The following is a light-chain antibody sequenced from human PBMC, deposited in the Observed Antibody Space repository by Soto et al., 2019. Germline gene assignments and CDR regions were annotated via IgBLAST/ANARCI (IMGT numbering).Light chain of an antibody. CDR1: QNLHSF. Sequence: IVITLSPETLNMYPGERVTLSCRSSQNLHSFLNWYQQRPGQAPRLLIYDASDRATGIPARFSGSGSGTDFTLTISSLEPEDCAVYYCQQCGIWPLTSGGGAMVDI. CDR2: DAS. V-gene: IGKV3-11*01. J-gene: IGKJ4*01. CDR3: QQCGIWPLT.